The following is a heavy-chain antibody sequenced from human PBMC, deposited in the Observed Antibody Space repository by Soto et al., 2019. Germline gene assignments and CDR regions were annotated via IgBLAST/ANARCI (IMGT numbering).Heavy chain of an antibody. CDR1: GYSFEKHW. V-gene: IGHV5-51*01. CDR3: ARTAGITMFGDPPSLHYGMDV. J-gene: IGHJ6*02. CDR2: IYPGDSDT. D-gene: IGHD1-20*01. Sequence: PGESLKISCQGFGYSFEKHWIAWVRHRPGKGLEWMGIIYPGDSDTRYGPSFEGQVTIPADKSVSTAYLHWGRLKASDRAIYYRARTAGITMFGDPPSLHYGMDVGGQGTTVTVSS.